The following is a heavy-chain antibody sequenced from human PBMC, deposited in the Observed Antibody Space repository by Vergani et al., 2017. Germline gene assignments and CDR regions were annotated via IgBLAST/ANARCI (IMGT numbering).Heavy chain of an antibody. D-gene: IGHD1-26*01. CDR1: GFTFDDYA. Sequence: EVQLVESGGGLVQPGRSLRLSCAASGFTFDDYARHWVRQAPGKGLEWVSGISWNSGSIGYADSVKGRFTISRDNAKNSLYLQMNSLRAEDTALYYCAKDGKKWELLENWGQGTLVTVSS. V-gene: IGHV3-9*01. CDR3: AKDGKKWELLEN. J-gene: IGHJ4*02. CDR2: ISWNSGSI.